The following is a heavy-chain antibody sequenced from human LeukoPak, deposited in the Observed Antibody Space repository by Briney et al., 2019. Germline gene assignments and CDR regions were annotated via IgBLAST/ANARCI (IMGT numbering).Heavy chain of an antibody. Sequence: GASVTVSFKSSGYTFTSYYMNWVRQAPGQGLEWMGIINPTGGSTSYAQKFQGRVTMTRDTSTSTVYMELSSLRSEDTAVYYCARGLTFGGVTNDAFAIWGQGTMVTVSS. CDR1: GYTFTSYY. J-gene: IGHJ3*02. D-gene: IGHD3-16*01. V-gene: IGHV1-46*01. CDR3: ARGLTFGGVTNDAFAI. CDR2: INPTGGST.